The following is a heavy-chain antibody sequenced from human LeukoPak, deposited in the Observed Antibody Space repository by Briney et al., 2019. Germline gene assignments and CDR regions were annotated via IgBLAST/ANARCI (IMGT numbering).Heavy chain of an antibody. V-gene: IGHV3-23*01. D-gene: IGHD1/OR15-1a*01. Sequence: PGGSLRLSCAASGFTFTNYAISWVRQAPGKGLEWVSGIYYDGVSTYYADSVRGRFTTSRDNSKATLCLQMNTLRAEDTAIYYCARDHYPTTAPTYYYGMDVWGQGTTVTVSS. J-gene: IGHJ6*02. CDR3: ARDHYPTTAPTYYYGMDV. CDR2: IYYDGVST. CDR1: GFTFTNYA.